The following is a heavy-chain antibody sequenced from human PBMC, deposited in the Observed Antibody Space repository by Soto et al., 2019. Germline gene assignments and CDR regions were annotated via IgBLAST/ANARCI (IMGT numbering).Heavy chain of an antibody. J-gene: IGHJ4*02. Sequence: EVQLLESGGGSVQPGGTLRLSCAASGFTFSDYSMCWVRQAPGKGLERVSGISGDGGATYYADSVQGRFTISRDNSKNTLYLQMNSLRAEDSAIYYCAKSDRTSAPYYFDYWGQGALVTVSS. D-gene: IGHD2-21*01. V-gene: IGHV3-23*01. CDR3: AKSDRTSAPYYFDY. CDR2: ISGDGGAT. CDR1: GFTFSDYS.